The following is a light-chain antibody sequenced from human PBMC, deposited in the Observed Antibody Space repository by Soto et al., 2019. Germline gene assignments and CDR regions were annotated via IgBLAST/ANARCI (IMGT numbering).Light chain of an antibody. J-gene: IGLJ2*01. CDR1: GSDVGTYDF. CDR2: EGT. V-gene: IGLV2-23*03. Sequence: QSALTQPDSVSGSPGQSITISCTGTGSDVGTYDFVSWYQQHPGKAPKVMIYEGTKRPSGVSIRFSGAKSGNTASLTISGLQAEDEADYYCCSNGGSGNFVVFGGGTKLTVL. CDR3: CSNGGSGNFVV.